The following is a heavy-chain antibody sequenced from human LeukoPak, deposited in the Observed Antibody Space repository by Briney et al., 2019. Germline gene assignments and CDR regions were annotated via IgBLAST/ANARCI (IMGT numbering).Heavy chain of an antibody. J-gene: IGHJ4*02. CDR1: GFTFSSYA. Sequence: PGGSLRLSCAASGFTFSSYAMSWVRQAPGKGLEWVSAISGSGGSTYYADSVKGRFTISRDNSKNTLYLQMNSLRAEDTAVYYCAKDRGCSGGSCYGYFDYWGQGTLVTVSS. V-gene: IGHV3-23*01. D-gene: IGHD2-15*01. CDR3: AKDRGCSGGSCYGYFDY. CDR2: ISGSGGST.